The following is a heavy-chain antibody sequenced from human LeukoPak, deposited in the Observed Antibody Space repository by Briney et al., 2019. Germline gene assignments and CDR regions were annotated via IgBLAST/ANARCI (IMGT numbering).Heavy chain of an antibody. CDR3: ARAVTTTAQVDS. V-gene: IGHV1-2*02. J-gene: IGHJ4*02. CDR2: INPYSGGT. D-gene: IGHD4-11*01. CDR1: GYTFTDYY. Sequence: ASVKVSCKASGYTFTDYYMHWVRQAPGQGLEWVGWINPYSGGTNYAQKFQGRVTMTRDTSISTAYMELSRLRSDDTAVYYCARAVTTTAQVDSWGQGTLVTVSS.